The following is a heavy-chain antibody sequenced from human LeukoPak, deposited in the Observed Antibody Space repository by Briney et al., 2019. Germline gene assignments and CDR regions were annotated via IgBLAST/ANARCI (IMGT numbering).Heavy chain of an antibody. V-gene: IGHV4-34*01. J-gene: IGHJ1*01. D-gene: IGHD6-13*01. CDR2: INHSGST. CDR1: GGSFSGYY. CDR3: ARLAAAAGRYFQH. Sequence: PSETLSLTCAVYGGSFSGYYWSWIRQPPGKELEWIGEINHSGSTNYNPSLKSRVTISVDTSKNQFSLKLSSVTAADTAVYYCARLAAAAGRYFQHWGQGTLVTVSS.